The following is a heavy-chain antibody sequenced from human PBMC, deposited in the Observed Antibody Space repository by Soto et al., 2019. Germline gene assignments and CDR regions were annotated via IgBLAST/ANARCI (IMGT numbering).Heavy chain of an antibody. J-gene: IGHJ4*02. CDR2: IKQDGSEK. Sequence: GGSLRLSCAASGFTFSSYWMSWVRQAPGKGPEWVANIKQDGSEKYYVDSVKGRFTISRDNAKNSLYLQMNSLRAEDTAVYYCAREGFLDEYYFDYWGQGTLVTVSP. CDR1: GFTFSSYW. D-gene: IGHD3-3*01. CDR3: AREGFLDEYYFDY. V-gene: IGHV3-7*01.